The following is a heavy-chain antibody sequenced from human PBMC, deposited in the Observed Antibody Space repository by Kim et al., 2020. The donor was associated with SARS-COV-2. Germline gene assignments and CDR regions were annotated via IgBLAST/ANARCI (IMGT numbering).Heavy chain of an antibody. D-gene: IGHD3-22*01. CDR2: ISYDGSNK. V-gene: IGHV3-30*18. CDR1: GFTFSSYG. Sequence: GGSLRLSCAASGFTFSSYGMHWVRQAPGKGLEWVAVISYDGSNKYYADSVKGRFTISRDNSKNTLYLQMNSLRAEDTAVYYCAKSTRYYDSSGFTLDAFDIWGQVTMVTVSS. CDR3: AKSTRYYDSSGFTLDAFDI. J-gene: IGHJ3*02.